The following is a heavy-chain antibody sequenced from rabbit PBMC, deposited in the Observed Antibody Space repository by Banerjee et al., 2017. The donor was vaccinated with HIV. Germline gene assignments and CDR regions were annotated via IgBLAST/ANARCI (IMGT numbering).Heavy chain of an antibody. CDR3: ARASSIVWYLNL. CDR1: GFSFGSSYD. D-gene: IGHD1-1*01. CDR2: IYGGGSGST. V-gene: IGHV1S45*01. J-gene: IGHJ4*01. Sequence: QEQLEESGGDLVKPEGSLTLTCTASGFSFGSSYDMCWVRQAPGKGLEWIACIYGGGSGSTDYASWAKGRFTISTTSSTTVNLQMTSLTAAHTATYFCARASSIVWYLNLWGPGTLVTVS.